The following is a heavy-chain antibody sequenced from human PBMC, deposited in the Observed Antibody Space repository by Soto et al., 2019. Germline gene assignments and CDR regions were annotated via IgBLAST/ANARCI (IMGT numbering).Heavy chain of an antibody. CDR3: ARDVGSGYSGYDLNY. CDR1: GYTFTSYY. Sequence: QVQLVQSGAEVKKPGASVKVSCKASGYTFTSYYMHWVRQAPGQGLEWMGIINPSGGSTSYAKKFKGRVTMTRDTSTSTVYMELSSLRSDDTAVYSCARDVGSGYSGYDLNYWGQGTLVTVSS. V-gene: IGHV1-46*01. J-gene: IGHJ4*02. CDR2: INPSGGST. D-gene: IGHD5-12*01.